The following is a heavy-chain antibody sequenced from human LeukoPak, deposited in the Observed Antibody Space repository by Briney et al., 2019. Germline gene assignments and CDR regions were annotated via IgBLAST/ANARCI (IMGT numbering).Heavy chain of an antibody. V-gene: IGHV5-51*01. Sequence: GESLKISCKVSGYSFTSYCIGWVRQMPGKGLEWMGIIYPGDSGPTYSPSFQGQVTISVDKSINTAYLQWSSLQASDTAMYYCGMSGDRVPLQDDVFDVWGQGTLVTVSS. D-gene: IGHD3/OR15-3a*01. CDR1: GYSFTSYC. CDR2: IYPGDSGP. J-gene: IGHJ4*02. CDR3: GMSGDRVPLQDDVFDV.